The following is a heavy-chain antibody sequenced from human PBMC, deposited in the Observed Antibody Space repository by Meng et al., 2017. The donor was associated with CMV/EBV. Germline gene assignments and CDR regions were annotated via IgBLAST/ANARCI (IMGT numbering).Heavy chain of an antibody. D-gene: IGHD5-24*01. CDR3: AGDYVEMATIAWFDP. CDR2: ISAYNGNT. Sequence: ASVKVSCKASGYTFISYGISWGRQAPVQGREWMGWISAYNGNTNYAQKLQGRVTMTTDTSTSTAYMELRSLRSDDTAVYYCAGDYVEMATIAWFDPWGQGTLVTVSS. V-gene: IGHV1-18*01. CDR1: GYTFISYG. J-gene: IGHJ5*02.